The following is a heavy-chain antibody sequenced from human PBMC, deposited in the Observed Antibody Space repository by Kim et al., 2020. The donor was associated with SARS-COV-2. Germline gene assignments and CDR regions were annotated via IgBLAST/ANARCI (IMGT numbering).Heavy chain of an antibody. CDR1: GFTFSSYA. Sequence: GGSLRLSCAASGFTFSSYAMSWVRQAPGKGLEWVSVIYSGGSSTYYADSVKGRFTISRDNSKNTLYLQMNSLRAEDTAVYYCATFPPYYYYGMDVWGQGTTVTVSS. CDR2: IYSGGSST. V-gene: IGHV3-23*03. J-gene: IGHJ6*02. CDR3: ATFPPYYYYGMDV.